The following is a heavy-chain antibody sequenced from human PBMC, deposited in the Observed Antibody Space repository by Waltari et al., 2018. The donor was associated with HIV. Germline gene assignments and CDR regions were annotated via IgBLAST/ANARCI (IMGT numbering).Heavy chain of an antibody. CDR2: ICFDGTEE. Sequence: VRLVESGGGVIQPGGALTLSCDASGFTFSSFGLHWVRQAPGRGVQWLAFICFDGTEEYYLESVKALFIISRDNSNNTLLLQMTDLTTDDTAIYFCAKDFKSRAFDPSFVDSWGQGTLLTVSS. CDR3: AKDFKSRAFDPSFVDS. D-gene: IGHD3-9*01. CDR1: GFTFSSFG. J-gene: IGHJ1*01. V-gene: IGHV3-30*02.